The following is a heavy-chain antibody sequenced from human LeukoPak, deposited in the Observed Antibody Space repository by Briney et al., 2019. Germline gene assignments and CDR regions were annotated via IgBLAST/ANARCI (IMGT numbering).Heavy chain of an antibody. D-gene: IGHD3-22*01. CDR2: IKQDGSEK. CDR1: GFTFSSYW. CDR3: ARDWFDSSGYWPYYYYYYMDV. J-gene: IGHJ6*03. V-gene: IGHV3-7*01. Sequence: GGSLRLSCAASGFTFSSYWMSWVRQAPGKGLEWVANIKQDGSEKYYVDSVKGRFTISRDNAENSLYLQMNSLRAEDTAVYYCARDWFDSSGYWPYYYYYYMDVWGKGTTVTVSS.